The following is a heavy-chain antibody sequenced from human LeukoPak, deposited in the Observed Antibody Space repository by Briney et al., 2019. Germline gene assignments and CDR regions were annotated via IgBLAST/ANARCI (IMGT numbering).Heavy chain of an antibody. D-gene: IGHD2-15*01. CDR1: GYTFTTYT. J-gene: IGHJ4*02. CDR2: INAGNGNT. V-gene: IGHV1-3*01. CDR3: ARAGYCSGGSCYTFDY. Sequence: ASVKVSCKASGYTFTTYTMHWVRQAPGQRLEWMGWINAGNGNTKYSQKFQGRVTISRDTSASTAYTELSSLRSEDTAVYYCARAGYCSGGSCYTFDYWGQGTLVTVSS.